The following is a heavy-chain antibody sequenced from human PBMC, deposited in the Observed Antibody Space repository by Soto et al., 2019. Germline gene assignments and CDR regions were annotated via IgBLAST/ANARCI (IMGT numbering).Heavy chain of an antibody. J-gene: IGHJ4*02. CDR1: GFTFSSYS. CDR3: ARAITMVRGRLDY. CDR2: ISSSSSTI. D-gene: IGHD3-10*01. V-gene: IGHV3-48*02. Sequence: EVQLVESGGGLVQPEGSLRLSCAASGFTFSSYSMIWVRQAPGKGLEWVSYISSSSSTIYYADSVKGRFTISRDNAKKSLYLQINSLRDEDTAVYYCARAITMVRGRLDYWGQGTLVTVSS.